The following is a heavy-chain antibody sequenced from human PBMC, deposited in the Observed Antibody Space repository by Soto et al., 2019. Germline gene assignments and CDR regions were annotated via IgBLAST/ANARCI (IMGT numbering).Heavy chain of an antibody. Sequence: QVQLQESGPGLVKPSGTLSLTCAVSAGSISSTNWWTWVRQSPGKGLEWIGEIYHSGTTNYNPSRTSRVNPSVDKTNNHFSLKLTSVTDADTAVYYCARTSYSDSSGYYGMDVWGQGTTVTVSS. CDR3: ARTSYSDSSGYYGMDV. J-gene: IGHJ6*02. V-gene: IGHV4-4*02. D-gene: IGHD3-22*01. CDR2: IYHSGTT. CDR1: AGSISSTNW.